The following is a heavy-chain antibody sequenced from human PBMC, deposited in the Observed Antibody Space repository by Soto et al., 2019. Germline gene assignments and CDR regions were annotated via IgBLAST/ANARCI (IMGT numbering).Heavy chain of an antibody. CDR3: ARAEWSYDFWSGFDP. D-gene: IGHD3-3*01. J-gene: IGHJ5*02. Sequence: GGSLRLSCAASGFTFSSCWMSWVRQAPGKGLEWVANIKQDGSEKYYVDSVKGRFTISRDNAKNSLYLQMNSLRAEDTAVYYCARAEWSYDFWSGFDPWGQGTLVTASS. V-gene: IGHV3-7*03. CDR1: GFTFSSCW. CDR2: IKQDGSEK.